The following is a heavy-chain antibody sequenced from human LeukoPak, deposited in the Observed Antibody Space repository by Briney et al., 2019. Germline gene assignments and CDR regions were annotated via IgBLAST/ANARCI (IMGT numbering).Heavy chain of an antibody. CDR2: IIPILGIA. CDR3: ARSPLYCSSTSCYGEPHWFDP. D-gene: IGHD2-2*01. J-gene: IGHJ5*02. CDR1: GATFSSYA. Sequence: GASVKVSCKASGATFSSYAISRVRQAPGQGLEWMGRIIPILGIANYAQKFQGRVTITADKSTSTAYMELSSLRSEDTAVYYCARSPLYCSSTSCYGEPHWFDPWGQGTLVTVSS. V-gene: IGHV1-69*04.